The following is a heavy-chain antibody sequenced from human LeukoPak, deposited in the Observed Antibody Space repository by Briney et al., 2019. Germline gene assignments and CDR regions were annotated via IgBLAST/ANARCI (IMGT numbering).Heavy chain of an antibody. CDR1: GYTFTSYD. V-gene: IGHV1-8*01. CDR2: MNPNSGNT. J-gene: IGHJ6*03. D-gene: IGHD3-10*01. CDR3: ARDNRRVRASWDYYYYYMDV. Sequence: ASVKVSCKASGYTFTSYDINWVRQATGQGLERMGWMNPNSGNTGYAQKFQGRVTITADESTSTAYMELSSLRSEDTAVYYCARDNRRVRASWDYYYYYMDVWGKGTTVTISS.